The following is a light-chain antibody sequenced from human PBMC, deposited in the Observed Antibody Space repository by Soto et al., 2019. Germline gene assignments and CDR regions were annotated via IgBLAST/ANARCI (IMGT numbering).Light chain of an antibody. CDR3: QQRDNWPPTWT. V-gene: IGKV3-11*01. CDR1: QSINSY. J-gene: IGKJ1*01. CDR2: DAS. Sequence: EIVLTQSPATLSLSPGERATLSCRASQSINSYLAWYQQKPGQAPRLLIYDASNMHTGIPARFSGSGSGTDSTLTISSLEPEDFAVYYCQQRDNWPPTWTFGQGTKVDIK.